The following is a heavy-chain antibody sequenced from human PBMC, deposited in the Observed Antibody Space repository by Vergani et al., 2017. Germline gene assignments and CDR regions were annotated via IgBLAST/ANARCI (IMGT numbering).Heavy chain of an antibody. CDR2: IKSKTDGGTT. CDR1: GFTFSNAW. D-gene: IGHD3-16*01. V-gene: IGHV3-15*01. CDR3: TTDALGGGYFDY. J-gene: IGHJ4*02. Sequence: EVQLVESGGGLVKPGGSLRLSCAASGFTFSNAWMSWVRQAPGKGLEWVGRIKSKTDGGTTDYAAPVKGRFTISRDDSKNTLYLQMNSLKTEDTAVYYCTTDALGGGYFDYWGQGTLVTVSS.